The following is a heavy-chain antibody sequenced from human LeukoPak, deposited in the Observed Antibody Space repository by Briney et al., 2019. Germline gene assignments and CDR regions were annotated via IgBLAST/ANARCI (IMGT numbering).Heavy chain of an antibody. CDR1: GYSISSGYY. Sequence: SETLSLTCAVSGYSISSGYYWGWIRQPPGKGLEWIGSIYHSGSTYYNPSLKSRVTISVDTSKNQFSLKLSSVTAADTAVYYCARQAAVDYWGQGTLATVSS. D-gene: IGHD6-25*01. J-gene: IGHJ4*02. CDR3: ARQAAVDY. V-gene: IGHV4-38-2*01. CDR2: IYHSGST.